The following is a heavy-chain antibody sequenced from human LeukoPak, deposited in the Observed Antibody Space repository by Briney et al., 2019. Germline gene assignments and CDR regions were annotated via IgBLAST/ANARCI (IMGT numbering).Heavy chain of an antibody. V-gene: IGHV4-59*01. D-gene: IGHD6-19*01. Sequence: SETLSLTCTVSGGSISGYYWNWIRQPPGKGLEWIGYIFYSGSTNYNPSLKSRVTISVDTSKNQFSLKLSSVTAADTAVYYCARGNSAWPGYWGQGTLVTVSS. J-gene: IGHJ4*02. CDR2: IFYSGST. CDR1: GGSISGYY. CDR3: ARGNSAWPGY.